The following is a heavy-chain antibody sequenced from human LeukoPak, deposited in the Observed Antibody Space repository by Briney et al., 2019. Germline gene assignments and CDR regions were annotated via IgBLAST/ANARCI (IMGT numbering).Heavy chain of an antibody. D-gene: IGHD2-2*02. CDR1: GFTFNSYV. CDR3: AKGDQPLLYGGAFDS. CDR2: LNGRGGYT. J-gene: IGHJ4*02. Sequence: GGSLRLFCGVSGFTFNSYVMSWVRGASGKGLVGGSSLNGRGGYTFYADSVKGRFTLSSDNSKNTLHLQMISLRAEDTAVYYCAKGDQPLLYGGAFDSWGQGTLVTVSS. V-gene: IGHV3-23*01.